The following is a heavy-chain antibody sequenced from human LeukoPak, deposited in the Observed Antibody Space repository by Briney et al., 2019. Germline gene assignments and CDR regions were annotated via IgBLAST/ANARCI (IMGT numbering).Heavy chain of an antibody. V-gene: IGHV4-34*01. J-gene: IGHJ5*02. CDR2: INHSGST. Sequence: PSETLSLTCAVYGGSFSGYYWSWIRQHPGKGLEWIGEINHSGSTNYNPSLKSRVTISVDTSKNQFSLKLSSVTAADTAVYYCARADDYVRFDPWGQGTLVTVSS. CDR1: GGSFSGYY. D-gene: IGHD4-17*01. CDR3: ARADDYVRFDP.